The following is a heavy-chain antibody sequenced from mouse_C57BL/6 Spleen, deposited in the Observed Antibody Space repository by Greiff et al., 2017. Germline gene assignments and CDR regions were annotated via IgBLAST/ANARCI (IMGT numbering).Heavy chain of an antibody. V-gene: IGHV1-64*01. CDR3: ARSGDYDGWYFDV. CDR2: IHPNSGST. D-gene: IGHD2-4*01. J-gene: IGHJ1*03. Sequence: VKLQQPGAELVKPGASVKLSCKASGYTFTSYWMHWVKQRPGQGLEWIGMIHPNSGSTNYNEKFKSKATLTVDKSSSTAYMQLSSLTSEDSAVYYCARSGDYDGWYFDVWGTGTTVTVSS. CDR1: GYTFTSYW.